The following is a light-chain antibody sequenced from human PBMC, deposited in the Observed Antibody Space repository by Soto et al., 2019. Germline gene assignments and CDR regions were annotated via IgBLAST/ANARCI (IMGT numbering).Light chain of an antibody. CDR1: SSDVGSYNL. CDR2: EDN. Sequence: QSVLTQPASVSGSPGQSITISCTGTSSDVGSYNLVSWYQQHPGQAPKVMIYEDNKRPSGFSNRFSGSKSGNTASLTISGLQAEDEADYYCCSYAGSRGWVFGGGTKLTVL. CDR3: CSYAGSRGWV. V-gene: IGLV2-23*01. J-gene: IGLJ3*02.